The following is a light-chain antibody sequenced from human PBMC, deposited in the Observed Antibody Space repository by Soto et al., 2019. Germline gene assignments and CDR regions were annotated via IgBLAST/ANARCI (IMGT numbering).Light chain of an antibody. CDR1: SSNIGAGYD. J-gene: IGLJ7*01. Sequence: QLVLTQPPSVSGAPGQRVTISCTGSSSNIGAGYDVHWYQQLPGTAPKLLIYGNSNRPSGVPDRFSGSKSGTSASLAIGGLRSEDEADYYCATWDDSLSHHAVFGGGTQLTVL. CDR3: ATWDDSLSHHAV. CDR2: GNS. V-gene: IGLV1-40*01.